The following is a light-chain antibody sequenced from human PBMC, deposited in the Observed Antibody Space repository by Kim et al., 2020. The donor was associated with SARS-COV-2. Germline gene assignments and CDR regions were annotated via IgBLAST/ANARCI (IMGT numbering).Light chain of an antibody. Sequence: SYELTQPPSVSVSPGQTASITCSGDYLGDKFVSWYQKKTGQSPVLVIYADSKRPSGIPERISASNSVNTSTLTISGTQTMDEADYYCQAWDSYIVVFGGGTRLTVL. V-gene: IGLV3-1*01. CDR2: ADS. J-gene: IGLJ2*01. CDR3: QAWDSYIVV. CDR1: YLGDKF.